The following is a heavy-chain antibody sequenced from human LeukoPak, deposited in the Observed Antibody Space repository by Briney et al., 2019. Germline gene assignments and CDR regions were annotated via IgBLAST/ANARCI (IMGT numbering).Heavy chain of an antibody. CDR1: GFTFDDYA. Sequence: GGSLRLSCAASGFTFDDYAMHWVRQAPGKGLEWVSGISWNSGSIGYADSVKGRFTISRDNAKNSLYLQMNSLRAEDTASYYCAKDKYSSVLGMDVWGQGTTVTVSS. D-gene: IGHD6-19*01. CDR3: AKDKYSSVLGMDV. CDR2: ISWNSGSI. V-gene: IGHV3-9*01. J-gene: IGHJ6*02.